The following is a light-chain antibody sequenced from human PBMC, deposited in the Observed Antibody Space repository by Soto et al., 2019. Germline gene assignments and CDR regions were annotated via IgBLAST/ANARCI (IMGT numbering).Light chain of an antibody. Sequence: DIQMTQSPSTLSAAVVDRVTIPCRASQGISSYLGWYQQKPGKAPNLLIYDASTLHSGVPSRFSGGGSGTDFTLTISSLQPDDFATYYCQHYNSYSEAFGQGTKVDIK. CDR3: QHYNSYSEA. V-gene: IGKV1-5*01. J-gene: IGKJ1*01. CDR1: QGISSY. CDR2: DAS.